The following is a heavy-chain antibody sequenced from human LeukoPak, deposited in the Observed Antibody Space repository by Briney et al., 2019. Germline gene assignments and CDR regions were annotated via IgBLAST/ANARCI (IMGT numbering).Heavy chain of an antibody. D-gene: IGHD3-22*01. V-gene: IGHV3-9*01. CDR1: GFTFDDYA. Sequence: GGSLRLSCAASGFTFDDYAMHWVRQAPGKGLEWVSGISWNSGSIGYADSVKGRFTISRDNAKNSLYLQMNSLRAEDTAVYYCARDRALYDRSGYYYTEDDYWGQGTLVTVSS. J-gene: IGHJ4*02. CDR2: ISWNSGSI. CDR3: ARDRALYDRSGYYYTEDDY.